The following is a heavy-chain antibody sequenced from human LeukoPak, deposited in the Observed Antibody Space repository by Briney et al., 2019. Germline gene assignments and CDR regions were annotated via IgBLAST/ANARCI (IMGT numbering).Heavy chain of an antibody. CDR3: ARGGSGWYFDY. J-gene: IGHJ4*01. D-gene: IGHD6-19*01. CDR2: VYTVDSDT. V-gene: IGHV5-51*01. CDR1: GYSFTNYW. Sequence: GESLKISCKGSGYSFTNYWIGWVRQMPGKGLEYMGIVYTVDSDTKYGPSFQGQVTISVDKSIKTAYLQWTSLKASDTAMYYCARGGSGWYFDYWGHGSLVTVS.